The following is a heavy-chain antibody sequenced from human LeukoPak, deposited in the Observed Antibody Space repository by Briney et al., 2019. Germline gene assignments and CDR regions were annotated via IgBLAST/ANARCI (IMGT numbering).Heavy chain of an antibody. D-gene: IGHD3-3*02. CDR3: ARIRAPSSFGQRESDY. V-gene: IGHV7-4-1*02. CDR1: GYIFTNNA. J-gene: IGHJ4*02. Sequence: WASVKVSCTASGYIFTNNAMNWVRQAPGQGLEWMGWINTNTRNPTYAQGFTGRFVFSLDTSVSTAYLQISSLKAEDTAVYYCARIRAPSSFGQRESDYWGQGTLVTVSS. CDR2: INTNTRNP.